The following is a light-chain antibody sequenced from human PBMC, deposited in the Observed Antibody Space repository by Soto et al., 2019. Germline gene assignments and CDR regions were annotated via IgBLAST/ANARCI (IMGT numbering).Light chain of an antibody. J-gene: IGKJ1*01. V-gene: IGKV1-5*03. CDR2: KAS. Sequence: DIQMTQSPSTLSASVGDRVTITCRASQSISNWLAWYQQKPGKAPKLLIYKASTLESGGPSRFSGSGFGTEFNLNISSLQPYDFAIYYYHQYNIYLTFCQWTKVYIK. CDR3: HQYNIYLT. CDR1: QSISNW.